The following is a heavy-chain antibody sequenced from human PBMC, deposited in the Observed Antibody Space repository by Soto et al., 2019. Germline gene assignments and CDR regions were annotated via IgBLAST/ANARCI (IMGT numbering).Heavy chain of an antibody. CDR3: ARGMRDCSSTSCYTGSGAYYMDV. J-gene: IGHJ6*03. D-gene: IGHD2-2*02. Sequence: PSETLSLTCAVYGGSFSGYYWSWIRQPPGKGLEWIGEINHSGSTNYNPSLKSRVTISVDTSKNQFSLKLSSVTAADTAVYYCARGMRDCSSTSCYTGSGAYYMDVWGKGTTVTVSS. CDR1: GGSFSGYY. V-gene: IGHV4-34*01. CDR2: INHSGST.